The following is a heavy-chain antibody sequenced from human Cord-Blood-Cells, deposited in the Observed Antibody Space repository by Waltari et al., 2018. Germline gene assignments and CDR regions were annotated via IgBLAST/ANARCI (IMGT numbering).Heavy chain of an antibody. CDR3: ARGGPYSSSSFDY. J-gene: IGHJ4*02. CDR1: GYSISSGYY. D-gene: IGHD6-6*01. V-gene: IGHV4-38-2*02. CDR2: IYHSGST. Sequence: QVQLQESGPGLVKPSETLSLTCTVSGYSISSGYYWGWIRQPPGKGLEWIGSIYHSGSTYYNPSLKSRVTISVDTSKTQFSLTLSSVTAADTAVYYCARGGPYSSSSFDYWGQGTLVTVSS.